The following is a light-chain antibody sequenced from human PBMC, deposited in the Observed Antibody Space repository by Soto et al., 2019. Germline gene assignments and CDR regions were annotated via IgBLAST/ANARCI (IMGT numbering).Light chain of an antibody. V-gene: IGLV2-8*01. J-gene: IGLJ2*01. Sequence: QSVLTKPPSASGSPGQSVTISCTGTSSDVGGYNYVSWYQQHPGKAPKLMIYEVSKRPSGVPDRLSGSKSGNTASLTVSGLQVEDEADYYCASYTGSDTLVFGGGTKVTVL. CDR3: ASYTGSDTLV. CDR2: EVS. CDR1: SSDVGGYNY.